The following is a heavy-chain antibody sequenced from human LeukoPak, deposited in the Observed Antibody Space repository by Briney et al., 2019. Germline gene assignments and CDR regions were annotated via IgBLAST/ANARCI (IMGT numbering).Heavy chain of an antibody. CDR3: ARSGGSGFQLDS. D-gene: IGHD1-26*01. Sequence: SDTLSLTCTVSGGSIGSYYWSWIRQPAGKGLEWIGRSYTTGSTNYNPSLKSRVTMSLDTSKNQLSLNLSSVTAADTAVYYCARSGGSGFQLDSWGQGTLVTVSS. CDR2: SYTTGST. V-gene: IGHV4-4*07. CDR1: GGSIGSYY. J-gene: IGHJ4*02.